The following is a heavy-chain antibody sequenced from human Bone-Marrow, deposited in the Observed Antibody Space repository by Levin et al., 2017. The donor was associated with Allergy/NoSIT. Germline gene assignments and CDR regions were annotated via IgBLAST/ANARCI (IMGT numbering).Heavy chain of an antibody. CDR3: AKANTAMVNFGVYWYFDL. CDR2: ISGSGGST. CDR1: GFTFSSYA. Sequence: GASVKVSCAASGFTFSSYAMSWVRQAPGKGLEWVSAISGSGGSTYYADSVKGRFTISRDNSKNTLYLQMNSLRAEDTAVYYCAKANTAMVNFGVYWYFDLWGRGTLVTVSS. D-gene: IGHD5-18*01. J-gene: IGHJ2*01. V-gene: IGHV3-23*01.